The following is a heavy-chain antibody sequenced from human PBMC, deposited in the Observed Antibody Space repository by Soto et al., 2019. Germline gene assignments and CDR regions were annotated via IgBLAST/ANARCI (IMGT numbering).Heavy chain of an antibody. V-gene: IGHV4-39*01. CDR3: ARQVGYSSGWEYFQH. D-gene: IGHD6-19*01. Sequence: SETLSLTCTVSGGSISSSSYYWGWIRQPPGKGLEWIGSIYYSGSTYYNPSLKSRVTISLDTSKNRFSLKLSSVTAADTAVYYCARQVGYSSGWEYFQHWGQGTLVTVSS. CDR1: GGSISSSSYY. CDR2: IYYSGST. J-gene: IGHJ1*01.